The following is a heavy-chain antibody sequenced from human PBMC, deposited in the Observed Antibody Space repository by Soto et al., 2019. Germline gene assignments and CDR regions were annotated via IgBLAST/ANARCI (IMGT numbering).Heavy chain of an antibody. CDR3: ARQDHGDYVLFFDY. CDR1: GASIISTTKY. V-gene: IGHV4-39*01. D-gene: IGHD4-17*01. CDR2: ISSIGST. J-gene: IGHJ4*02. Sequence: SETLSLTCTASGASIISTTKYWGWIRQPPGRGLEWIGTISSIGSTYYNPSLEGRVTISVDTSKNQFSLKVTSVTAADTGLYYCARQDHGDYVLFFDYWGQGTLVTVSS.